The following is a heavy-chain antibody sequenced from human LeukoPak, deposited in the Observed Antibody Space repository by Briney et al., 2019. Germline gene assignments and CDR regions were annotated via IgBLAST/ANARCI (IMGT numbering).Heavy chain of an antibody. CDR2: IYYSGST. Sequence: SETLSLTCTVSGGSISCYYWSWIRQPPGKGLEWIGYIYYSGSTNYNPSLKSRVTISVDTSKNQFSLKLSSVTAADTAVYYCAGGGTYYDFWSGYYTFNWFDPWGQGTLVTVSS. CDR3: AGGGTYYDFWSGYYTFNWFDP. V-gene: IGHV4-59*01. D-gene: IGHD3-3*01. J-gene: IGHJ5*02. CDR1: GGSISCYY.